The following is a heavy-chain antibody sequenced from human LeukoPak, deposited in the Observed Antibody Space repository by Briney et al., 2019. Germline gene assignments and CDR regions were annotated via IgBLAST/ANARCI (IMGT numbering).Heavy chain of an antibody. J-gene: IGHJ4*02. CDR3: ARGKGSESGYDYFLDY. Sequence: TGGSLRLSCAASGFTFSSYAMHWVRQAPGKGLEWVTLFSYDGSSKYYAGSVRGRFTISRDNSKNTLYLQMNSLRADDSAVYYCARGKGSESGYDYFLDYWGQGTLVTVSS. CDR1: GFTFSSYA. D-gene: IGHD5-12*01. CDR2: FSYDGSSK. V-gene: IGHV3-30-3*01.